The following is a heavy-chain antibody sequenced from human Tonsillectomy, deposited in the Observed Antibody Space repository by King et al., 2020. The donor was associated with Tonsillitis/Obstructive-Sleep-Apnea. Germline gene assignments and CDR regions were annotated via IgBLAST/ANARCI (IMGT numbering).Heavy chain of an antibody. Sequence: VQLVESGAEVKKPGASVKVSCKTSGYPFSGYYIHWVRQAPGQGLEWMGRINPNSGGTNYAQKFQGRVTMTRDTSITTAYMELSRLRSDDTAVYYCARGEYFTTYGGFDPWGQGTLDTVSS. CDR2: INPNSGGT. CDR3: ARGEYFTTYGGFDP. J-gene: IGHJ5*02. V-gene: IGHV1-2*06. CDR1: GYPFSGYY. D-gene: IGHD4/OR15-4a*01.